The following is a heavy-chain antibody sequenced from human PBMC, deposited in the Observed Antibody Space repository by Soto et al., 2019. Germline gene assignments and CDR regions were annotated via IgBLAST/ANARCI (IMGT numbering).Heavy chain of an antibody. J-gene: IGHJ4*02. Sequence: EVQLLASGGGLVQPGGSLRLSCAASGFTFSSCAMNWVRQAPGKGLEWVSGISGSGGSTYYSDSVKGRFTISRDNSKNTLYLQMNSLRAEDTAVYYCAKSHDSWSLRSDYWGQGTLVTVSS. V-gene: IGHV3-23*01. CDR2: ISGSGGST. CDR3: AKSHDSWSLRSDY. CDR1: GFTFSSCA. D-gene: IGHD3-10*01.